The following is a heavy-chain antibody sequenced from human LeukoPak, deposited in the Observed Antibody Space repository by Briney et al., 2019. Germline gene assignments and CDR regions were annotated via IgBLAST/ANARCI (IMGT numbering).Heavy chain of an antibody. CDR3: ARDLRYFDWPPHDY. CDR2: ISGSGSTI. Sequence: PGGSLRLSCVASKIIFSDYYMGWIRQAPGEGVGRGSYISGSGSTIYYADSVKGRFTISRDNAKNSLYLQMNSLRAEDTAVYYCARDLRYFDWPPHDYWGQGTLVTVSS. J-gene: IGHJ4*02. CDR1: KIIFSDYY. D-gene: IGHD3-9*01. V-gene: IGHV3-11*04.